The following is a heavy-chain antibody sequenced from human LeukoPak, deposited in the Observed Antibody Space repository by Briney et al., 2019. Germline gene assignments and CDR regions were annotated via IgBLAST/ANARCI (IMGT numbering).Heavy chain of an antibody. D-gene: IGHD6-13*01. CDR2: INPNSGGT. Sequence: GASVKVSCKASGYTFTGYYMHWVRQAPGQGLEWMGWINPNSGGTNYAQKFQGRVTMTRDTSISTAYMELSRLRSDDTAVYYCARDFHSSSWYYYYYYMDVWGKGTTVTVSS. CDR3: ARDFHSSSWYYYYYYMDV. V-gene: IGHV1-2*02. J-gene: IGHJ6*03. CDR1: GYTFTGYY.